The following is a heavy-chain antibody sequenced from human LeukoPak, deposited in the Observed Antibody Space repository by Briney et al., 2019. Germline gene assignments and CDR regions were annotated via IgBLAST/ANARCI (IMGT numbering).Heavy chain of an antibody. CDR3: ARDSKAYNWNRAYYFDY. D-gene: IGHD1-20*01. J-gene: IGHJ4*02. Sequence: GASVTVSCTASGGTFSSYAISWVRQAPGQGLEWMGGIIPIFGTANYAQKFQGRVTITADESTSTAYMELSSLRSEDTAVYYCARDSKAYNWNRAYYFDYWGQGTLVTVSS. V-gene: IGHV1-69*13. CDR2: IIPIFGTA. CDR1: GGTFSSYA.